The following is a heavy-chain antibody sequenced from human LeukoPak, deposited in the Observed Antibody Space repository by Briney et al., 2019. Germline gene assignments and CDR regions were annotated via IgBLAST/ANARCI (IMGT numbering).Heavy chain of an antibody. CDR3: ARDADDAFDI. CDR2: INPNSGGT. CDR1: GYTCTGYY. V-gene: IGHV1-2*02. J-gene: IGHJ3*02. Sequence: ASVKVSCKASGYTCTGYYMHWVRQAPGQALEWMGWINPNSGGTNYAQKFKGRVTMTRDTSISTAYMELSRLRSDDPAVYYCARDADDAFDIWGQGTMVTVSS.